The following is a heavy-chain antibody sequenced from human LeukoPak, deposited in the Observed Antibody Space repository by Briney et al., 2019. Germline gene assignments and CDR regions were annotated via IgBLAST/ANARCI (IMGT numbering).Heavy chain of an antibody. J-gene: IGHJ4*02. Sequence: GGSLRLSCPASGFTFSNYNMNWVRQAPGKGLEWVSYISTSGRAIFYADSVKGRFTISRDNAKNSLFLQMNSLRDEDTAVYYCARVPLYDRSGYYFDYWGLGTLVTVSS. CDR3: ARVPLYDRSGYYFDY. CDR1: GFTFSNYN. CDR2: ISTSGRAI. V-gene: IGHV3-48*02. D-gene: IGHD3-22*01.